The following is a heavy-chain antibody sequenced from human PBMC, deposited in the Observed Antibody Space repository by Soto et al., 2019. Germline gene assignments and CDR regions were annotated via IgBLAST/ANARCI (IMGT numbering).Heavy chain of an antibody. V-gene: IGHV4-30-2*01. D-gene: IGHD2-2*01. J-gene: IGHJ4*02. CDR2: IYHSGST. CDR1: VGSISSGGYS. Sequence: QLQLQESGSGLVKPSQTLSLTCAVSVGSISSGGYSWSWIRQPPGTGLEWIGYIYHSGSTYYNPSLKSRVTISVDRSTHQFSLKLSSVTVAATAVYCFASVPDSWGQGTLVTVSS. CDR3: ASVPDS.